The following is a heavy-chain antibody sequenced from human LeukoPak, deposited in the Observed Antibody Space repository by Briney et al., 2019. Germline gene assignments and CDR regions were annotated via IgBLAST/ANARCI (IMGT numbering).Heavy chain of an antibody. CDR3: TRDLGGLVVVVAAAYDY. CDR1: GFAFGDYA. D-gene: IGHD2-15*01. J-gene: IGHJ4*02. CDR2: IRSRAYGGTT. V-gene: IGHV3-49*04. Sequence: PGGSLRLSCTASGFAFGDYAMSWVRQAPGKGLEWVGCIRSRAYGGTTEYAASVKGRFTISRDNSNSVAYLQMNSLKPEDTGVYYCTRDLGGLVVVVAAAYDYWGQGTLVAVSS.